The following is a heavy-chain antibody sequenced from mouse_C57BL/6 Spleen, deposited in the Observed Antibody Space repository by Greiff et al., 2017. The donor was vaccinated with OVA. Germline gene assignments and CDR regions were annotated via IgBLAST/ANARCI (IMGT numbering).Heavy chain of an antibody. CDR3: ASEGTAQATKAMDY. D-gene: IGHD3-2*02. V-gene: IGHV1-72*01. J-gene: IGHJ4*01. Sequence: QVQLQQPGAELVKPGASVKLSCKASGYTFTSYWMHWVKQRPGRGLEWIGRIDPNSGGTKYNEKIKSKATLTVDKPSSTAYMQLSSLTSEYSAVYYCASEGTAQATKAMDYWGQGTSVTVSS. CDR1: GYTFTSYW. CDR2: IDPNSGGT.